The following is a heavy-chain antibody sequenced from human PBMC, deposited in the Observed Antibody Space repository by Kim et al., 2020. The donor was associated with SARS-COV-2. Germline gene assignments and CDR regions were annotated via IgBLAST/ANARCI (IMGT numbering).Heavy chain of an antibody. V-gene: IGHV1-2*06. CDR2: INPDSGGT. D-gene: IGHD1-26*01. CDR1: GYKLTGYS. Sequence: ASVKVSCKASGYKLTGYSMHWVRQAPGQGLEWMGRINPDSGGTKHAQKFKGRVTMTRDTSISTAYMELSSLRSDDTAVYYCARAGSSLHSNVDYWGHGTLVTVSS. CDR3: ARAGSSLHSNVDY. J-gene: IGHJ4*01.